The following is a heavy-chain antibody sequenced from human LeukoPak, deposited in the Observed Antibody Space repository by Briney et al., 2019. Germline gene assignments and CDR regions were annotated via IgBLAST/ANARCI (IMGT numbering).Heavy chain of an antibody. J-gene: IGHJ3*02. CDR3: ASWPEGWLRNSDAFDI. V-gene: IGHV1-2*02. D-gene: IGHD5-12*01. CDR1: GYTFTGYY. Sequence: GASVKVSCKASGYTFTGYYMHWVRQAPGQGLEWMGWINPNSGGTNYAQKLQGRVTMTTDTSTSTAYMELRSLRSDDTAVYYCASWPEGWLRNSDAFDIWGQGTMVTVSS. CDR2: INPNSGGT.